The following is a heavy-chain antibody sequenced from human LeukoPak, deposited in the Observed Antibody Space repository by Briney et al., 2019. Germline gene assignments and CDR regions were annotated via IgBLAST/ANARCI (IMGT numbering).Heavy chain of an antibody. CDR3: ASSGWSLIYFQH. CDR1: GGSTSRYY. D-gene: IGHD6-19*01. Sequence: PSETLSLTCTVSGGSTSRYYWSWIRQPPGEGLEWIGYIYYCGSTNYNPSLKSRVTISVDTSKNQFSLKLSSVTAADTAVYYCASSGWSLIYFQHWGQGTLVTVSS. CDR2: IYYCGST. V-gene: IGHV4-59*01. J-gene: IGHJ1*01.